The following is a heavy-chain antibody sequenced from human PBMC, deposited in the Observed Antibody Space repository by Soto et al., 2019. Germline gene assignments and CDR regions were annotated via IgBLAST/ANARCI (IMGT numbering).Heavy chain of an antibody. CDR2: MNPSSANT. CDR3: TRGQEVWWNAGPLGLHGLDV. J-gene: IGHJ6*02. V-gene: IGHV1-8*01. Sequence: ASVKVSCKASRYTFISYDIDWVRQAPGQGLEWMGWMNPSSANTGYAQKFQGRISMTRNTSMNTAYMELNSLTSEDTAVYYCTRGQEVWWNAGPLGLHGLDVWGQGTTVTVSS. D-gene: IGHD3-16*01. CDR1: RYTFISYD.